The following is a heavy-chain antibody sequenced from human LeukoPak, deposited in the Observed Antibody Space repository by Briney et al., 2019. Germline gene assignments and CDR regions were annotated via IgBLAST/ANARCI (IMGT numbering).Heavy chain of an antibody. J-gene: IGHJ4*02. CDR2: IGESGSNT. CDR3: AREEYQVLLD. Sequence: SGGSLRLSCAASGFTFRTHAMNWVRRAPGKGLEWVSGIGESGSNTYYADSVKGRFTISRDNAKNSLYLQMNSLRVGDTAIYYCAREEYQVLLDWGQGILVTVAS. D-gene: IGHD2/OR15-2a*01. V-gene: IGHV3-23*01. CDR1: GFTFRTHA.